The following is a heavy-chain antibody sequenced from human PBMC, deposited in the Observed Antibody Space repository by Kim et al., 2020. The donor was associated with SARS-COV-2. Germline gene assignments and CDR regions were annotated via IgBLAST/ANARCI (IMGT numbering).Heavy chain of an antibody. CDR3: ARAIAAAGTSPGAFDI. J-gene: IGHJ3*02. Sequence: SETLSLTCTVSGGSISSYYWSWIRQPPGKGLEWSGYIYYSGSTNYNPSLKSRVNISVDTSKNQFSLKLSSVTAADTAVYYCARAIAAAGTSPGAFDIWG. CDR2: IYYSGST. D-gene: IGHD6-13*01. V-gene: IGHV4-59*13. CDR1: GGSISSYY.